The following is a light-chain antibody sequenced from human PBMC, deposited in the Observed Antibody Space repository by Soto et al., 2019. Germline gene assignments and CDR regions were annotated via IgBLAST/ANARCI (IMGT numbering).Light chain of an antibody. J-gene: IGKJ1*01. CDR1: QGISGW. CDR2: DAS. V-gene: IGKV1-5*01. CDR3: QQYNSYWT. Sequence: DFRMSQSPSTLSAYVGDRVTINCRASQGISGWLAWYQQKPGKAPKLLIYDASSLESGVPSRFSGNGSGTEFTLTISSLQPDDFATYYCQQYNSYWTFGQGSKVDVK.